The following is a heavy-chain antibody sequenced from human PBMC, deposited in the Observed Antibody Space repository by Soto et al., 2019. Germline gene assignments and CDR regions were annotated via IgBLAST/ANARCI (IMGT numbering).Heavy chain of an antibody. CDR3: VRDKRGAGMDV. Sequence: SETLSLTCTVSGGSISSYYWSWIRQPPGKGLEWIGYIYYSGSTNYNPSLKSRVTISVDTSKNQFSLKLSSVTAADTAVYYCVRDKRGAGMDVWGQGTTVTVSS. CDR1: GGSISSYY. J-gene: IGHJ6*02. V-gene: IGHV4-59*01. CDR2: IYYSGST.